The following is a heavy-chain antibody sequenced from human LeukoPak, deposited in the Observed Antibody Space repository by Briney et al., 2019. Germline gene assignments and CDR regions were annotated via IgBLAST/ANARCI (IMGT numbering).Heavy chain of an antibody. CDR2: IYYSGGN. Sequence: SETLSLTCTASGGSISSYYWSWIRQPPGKGLEWIGYIYYSGGNNYNPSPKSRVTISVDTSKNQFSLKLSSVTAADTAVYYCARDLDSSGYSDYWGQGTLVTVSS. CDR3: ARDLDSSGYSDY. CDR1: GGSISSYY. J-gene: IGHJ4*02. D-gene: IGHD3-22*01. V-gene: IGHV4-59*01.